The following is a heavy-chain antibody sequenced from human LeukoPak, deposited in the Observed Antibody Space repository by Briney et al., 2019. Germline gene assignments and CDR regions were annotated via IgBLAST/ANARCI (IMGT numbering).Heavy chain of an antibody. V-gene: IGHV4-59*01. CDR1: GGSISSYY. D-gene: IGHD1-26*01. J-gene: IGHJ6*02. CDR2: IYYSGST. Sequence: SETLSLTCTVSGGSISSYYWSWIRQPPGKGLEWIGYIYYSGSTNYNPSLKSRVTISVDTSKNQFSLKLSSVTAADTAVYYCARGISGSKYSMDVWGQGTTVTVSS. CDR3: ARGISGSKYSMDV.